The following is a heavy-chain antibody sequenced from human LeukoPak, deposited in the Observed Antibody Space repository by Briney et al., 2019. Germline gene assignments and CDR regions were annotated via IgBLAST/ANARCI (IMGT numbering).Heavy chain of an antibody. Sequence: GGSLRLSCAASGFTFSSYGMHWVRQAPGKGLEWVAVIWYDGSNKYYADSVKGRFTISRDNSKNTLYLQMNSLRAEDTAVYYCARERGSYGETTPDYWGQGTLVTVSS. D-gene: IGHD4-17*01. V-gene: IGHV3-33*01. J-gene: IGHJ4*02. CDR1: GFTFSSYG. CDR2: IWYDGSNK. CDR3: ARERGSYGETTPDY.